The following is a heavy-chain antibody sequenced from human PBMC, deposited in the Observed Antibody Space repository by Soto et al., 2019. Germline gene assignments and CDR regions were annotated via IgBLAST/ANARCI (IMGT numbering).Heavy chain of an antibody. CDR2: ISSSSSYI. J-gene: IGHJ5*02. V-gene: IGHV3-21*01. D-gene: IGHD6-25*01. CDR3: AREPYSSVGHWFDP. CDR1: GFTFSSYS. Sequence: GGSLRLSCAASGFTFSSYSMNWVRQAPGKGLEWVSSISSSSSYIYYADSVKGRFTISRDNAKNSLYLQMNSLRAEDTAVYYYAREPYSSVGHWFDPWGQGTLVTVSS.